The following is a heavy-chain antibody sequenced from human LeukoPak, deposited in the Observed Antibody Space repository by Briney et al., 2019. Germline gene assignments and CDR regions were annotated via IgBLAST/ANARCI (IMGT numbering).Heavy chain of an antibody. CDR3: ARGPPYCSGGSCYIRYFDY. CDR2: IIPIFGTA. Sequence: ASVKVSCKASGGTFSSYAISWVRQAPGQGLEWMGGIIPIFGTANYAQKFQGRVTITADESTSTAYMGLSSLRSEDTAVYYCARGPPYCSGGSCYIRYFDYWGQGTLVTVSS. D-gene: IGHD2-15*01. V-gene: IGHV1-69*13. CDR1: GGTFSSYA. J-gene: IGHJ4*02.